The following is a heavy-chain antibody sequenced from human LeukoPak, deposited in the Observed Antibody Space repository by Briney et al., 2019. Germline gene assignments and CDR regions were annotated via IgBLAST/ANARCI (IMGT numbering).Heavy chain of an antibody. Sequence: ASVKVSCKASGYSFTAFYIHRVRQAPGQGLEWMGWIHPRSGETNYAYKFRGRVTMTRDTSISTTYMDLGSLGSDDTAVYYCARDGDYGTGSYYRGFFDYWGQGTLVTVSS. V-gene: IGHV1-2*07. J-gene: IGHJ4*02. D-gene: IGHD3-10*01. CDR3: ARDGDYGTGSYYRGFFDY. CDR2: IHPRSGET. CDR1: GYSFTAFY.